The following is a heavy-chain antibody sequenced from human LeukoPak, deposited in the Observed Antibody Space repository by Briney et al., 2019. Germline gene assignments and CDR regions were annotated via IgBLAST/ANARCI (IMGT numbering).Heavy chain of an antibody. CDR1: VFTFSSYS. CDR2: ISSSSRYI. V-gene: IGHV3-21*01. J-gene: IGHJ1*01. D-gene: IGHD4-17*01. Sequence: PGGPLRLSCAASVFTFSSYSMNWVRKAPGKGLEGVSSISSSSRYIYYADPVKGRFTISRDNAKNSLYLQMNSLRAEDTAVYYCARSEVTTEAEYFQHWGQGTLVTVSS. CDR3: ARSEVTTEAEYFQH.